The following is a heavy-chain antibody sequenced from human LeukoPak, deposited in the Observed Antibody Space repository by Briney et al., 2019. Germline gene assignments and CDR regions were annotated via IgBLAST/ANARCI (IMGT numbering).Heavy chain of an antibody. CDR3: ARDEQYSGSYLYYFDY. D-gene: IGHD1-26*01. Sequence: GASVKVSCKASGYTFTSYGISWVRQAPGQGLEWMGWISAYNGNTNYAQKLQGRVIMTTDTSTSTAYMELRSLRSDDTAVYYCARDEQYSGSYLYYFDYWGQGTLVTVSS. CDR1: GYTFTSYG. J-gene: IGHJ4*02. V-gene: IGHV1-18*01. CDR2: ISAYNGNT.